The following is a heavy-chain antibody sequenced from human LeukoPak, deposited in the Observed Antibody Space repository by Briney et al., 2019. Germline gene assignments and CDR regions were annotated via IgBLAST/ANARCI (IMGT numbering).Heavy chain of an antibody. V-gene: IGHV3-30-3*01. J-gene: IGHJ4*02. CDR1: GFTFSSYA. CDR2: ISYDGSNK. D-gene: IGHD5-24*01. CDR3: ARSVVATTNFDY. Sequence: GGSLRLSCAASGFTFSSYAMPWVRQAPGKGLEWVAVISYDGSNKYYADSVKRRFTISRDNSKNTLYLQMNSLRAEDTAVYYCARSVVATTNFDYWGQRTLVTVSS.